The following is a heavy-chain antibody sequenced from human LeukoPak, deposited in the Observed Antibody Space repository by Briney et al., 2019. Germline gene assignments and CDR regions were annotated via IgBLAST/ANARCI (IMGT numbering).Heavy chain of an antibody. CDR3: ASFPYSSGWYQGFDP. J-gene: IGHJ5*02. CDR1: GGSISSYY. CDR2: IYYSGST. V-gene: IGHV4-59*01. D-gene: IGHD6-19*01. Sequence: SETLSLTCTVSGGSISSYYWSWIRQPPGKGLEWIGYIYYSGSTNYNPSLKSRVTISVDTSKNQFSLKLSSVTAADTAVYYCASFPYSSGWYQGFDPWGQGTLVTVSS.